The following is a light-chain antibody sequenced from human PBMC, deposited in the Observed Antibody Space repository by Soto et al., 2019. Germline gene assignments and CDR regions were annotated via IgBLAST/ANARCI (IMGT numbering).Light chain of an antibody. V-gene: IGKV3-15*01. CDR3: QRYNNWPLT. CDR2: GAS. CDR1: QSVRRN. J-gene: IGKJ4*01. Sequence: EIVMTQSPVTLSVSPGERATLSCRASQSVRRNLAWYQQKPGQAPRLLISGASTRATGIPARFSGSGSGTEFTLTINSLQSEDFAVYYCQRYNNWPLTFGGGTKVESK.